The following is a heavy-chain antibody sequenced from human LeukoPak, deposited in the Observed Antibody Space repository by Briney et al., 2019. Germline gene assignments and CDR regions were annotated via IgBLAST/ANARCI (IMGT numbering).Heavy chain of an antibody. D-gene: IGHD2-2*01. CDR2: IYYSGST. J-gene: IGHJ6*03. CDR1: GGSISSYY. Sequence: PSETLSLTCTVSGGSISSYYWSWIRQPPGKGLEWIGYIYYSGSTNYNPSLKSRVTISVDTSKNQFSLKLHSVTAADTAVYYCARRTSSYYYYYYMDVWGKGTTVTVSS. CDR3: ARRTSSYYYYYYMDV. V-gene: IGHV4-59*08.